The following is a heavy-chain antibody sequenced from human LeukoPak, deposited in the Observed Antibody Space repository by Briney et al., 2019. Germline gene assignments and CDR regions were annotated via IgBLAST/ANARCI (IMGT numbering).Heavy chain of an antibody. CDR3: ARVPQSTAIRGWYFDL. CDR1: GGSISSGDYY. CDR2: IYYSGST. D-gene: IGHD2-2*02. J-gene: IGHJ2*01. V-gene: IGHV4-30-4*01. Sequence: KPSQTLSLTCTVSGGSISSGDYYWSWIRQPPGKGLEWIGYIYYSGSTYYNPSLKSRVTISVDTSKNQFSLKLSSVTAADTAVYYCARVPQSTAIRGWYFDLWGRGTLVTVSS.